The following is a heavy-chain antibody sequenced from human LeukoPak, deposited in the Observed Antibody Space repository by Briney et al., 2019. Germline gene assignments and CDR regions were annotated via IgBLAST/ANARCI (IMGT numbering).Heavy chain of an antibody. J-gene: IGHJ4*02. CDR2: INPSGGST. CDR3: AREIPLLGYCSSTSCYSYYFDY. CDR1: GYTFTSYY. Sequence: ASVKVSCKASGYTFTSYYMHWVRQAPGQGLEWMGIINPSGGSTSYAQKFQGRVTITADESTSTAYMELSSLRSEDTAVYYCAREIPLLGYCSSTSCYSYYFDYWGQGTLVTVSS. D-gene: IGHD2-2*01. V-gene: IGHV1-46*01.